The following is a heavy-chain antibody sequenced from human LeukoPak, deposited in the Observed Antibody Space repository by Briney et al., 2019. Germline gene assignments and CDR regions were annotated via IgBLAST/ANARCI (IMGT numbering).Heavy chain of an antibody. D-gene: IGHD3-22*01. V-gene: IGHV4-30-2*01. Sequence: SETLSLTCAASRGSICCGGYSWSWIRQPPGKGLEWIGYICHSGSTYYNPSLKSRVTISVDRSKNQFSLKLSSVTAADTAVYYCARGSDAFSGSYYFDYWGQGTLVTVSS. CDR2: ICHSGST. CDR1: RGSICCGGYS. J-gene: IGHJ4*02. CDR3: ARGSDAFSGSYYFDY.